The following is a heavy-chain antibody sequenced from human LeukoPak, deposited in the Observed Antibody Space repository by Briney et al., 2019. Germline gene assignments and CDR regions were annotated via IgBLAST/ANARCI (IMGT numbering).Heavy chain of an antibody. D-gene: IGHD2-21*01. V-gene: IGHV4-59*01. CDR3: ARLFAFPKWHFDL. CDR1: GGSINSDY. J-gene: IGHJ2*01. CDR2: IYYSGST. Sequence: PSETLSLTCTVSGGSINSDYWSWIRQPPGKGLEWIGYIYYSGSTNYNPSLKSRVTISVDTSKNQFSLKLSSVTAADTAVYYCARLFAFPKWHFDLWGRGTLVTVSS.